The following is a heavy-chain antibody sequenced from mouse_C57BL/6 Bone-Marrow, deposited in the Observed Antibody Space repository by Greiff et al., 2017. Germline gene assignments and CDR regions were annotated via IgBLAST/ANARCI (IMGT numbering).Heavy chain of an antibody. D-gene: IGHD2-5*01. CDR3: ARNRAYYSNRYYFDY. CDR1: GYTFTSYW. CDR2: IDPSDSYT. Sequence: QVQLQQSGAELVMPGASVKLSCKASGYTFTSYWMHWVKQRPGQGLEWIGEIDPSDSYTNYNQKFKGKSTLTVDKSSSTAYMQLSSLTSEDSAVYYCARNRAYYSNRYYFDYWGQGTTLTVSS. J-gene: IGHJ2*01. V-gene: IGHV1-69*01.